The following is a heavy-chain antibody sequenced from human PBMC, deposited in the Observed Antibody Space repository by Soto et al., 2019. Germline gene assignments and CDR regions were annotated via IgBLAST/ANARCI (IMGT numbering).Heavy chain of an antibody. CDR2: ISWDGGSI. V-gene: IGHV3-43*01. Sequence: VGSLRLSCAASGFKCDDYMIHWVRQPPGIGMEWISLISWDGGSIDDADSIKGRFTVCRDNSKTSLYLHMHRLTSDDTDFYFCAKEGNGGSALDSWGQGTLVTVAS. D-gene: IGHD2-15*01. J-gene: IGHJ5*01. CDR1: GFKCDDYM. CDR3: AKEGNGGSALDS.